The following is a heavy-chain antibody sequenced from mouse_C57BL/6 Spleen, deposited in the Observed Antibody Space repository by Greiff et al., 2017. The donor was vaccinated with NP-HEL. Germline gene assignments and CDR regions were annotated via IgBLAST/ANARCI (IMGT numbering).Heavy chain of an antibody. D-gene: IGHD4-1*01. J-gene: IGHJ4*01. Sequence: EVKLVESGGGLVQPGGSLSLSCAASGFTFTDYYMSWVRQPPGKALEWLGFIRNKANGYTTEYSASVKGRFTISRDNSQSILYLQMNALRAEDSATYYCARANWDAMDYWGQGTSVTVSS. CDR1: GFTFTDYY. V-gene: IGHV7-3*01. CDR3: ARANWDAMDY. CDR2: IRNKANGYTT.